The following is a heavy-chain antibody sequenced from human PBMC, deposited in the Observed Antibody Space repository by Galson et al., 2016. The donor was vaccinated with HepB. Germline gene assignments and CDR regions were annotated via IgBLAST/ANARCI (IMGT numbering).Heavy chain of an antibody. CDR2: IFPFFHTA. D-gene: IGHD3-10*01. Sequence: SVKVSCKASGGTFSTYVINWVRQAPGQGLEWMGGIFPFFHTANYPQKFQGRVTIIADESTSTAYMELNSLKSEDTAVYYCAMRTFSASGLAYWGQGTLVTVSS. CDR1: GGTFSTYV. CDR3: AMRTFSASGLAY. J-gene: IGHJ4*02. V-gene: IGHV1-69*13.